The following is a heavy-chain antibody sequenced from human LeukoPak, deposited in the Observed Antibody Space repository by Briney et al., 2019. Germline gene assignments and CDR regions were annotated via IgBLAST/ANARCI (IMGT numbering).Heavy chain of an antibody. CDR3: AKGGQWLRSYYYYMDV. J-gene: IGHJ6*03. Sequence: SVKVSCTASGGTFSSYAISWVRQAPGQGLEWMGGIIPIFGTANYAQTFQGRVTITADESTSTAYMELSSLRSEDTAVYYCAKGGQWLRSYYYYMDVWGKGTTVTISS. D-gene: IGHD6-19*01. CDR1: GGTFSSYA. V-gene: IGHV1-69*13. CDR2: IIPIFGTA.